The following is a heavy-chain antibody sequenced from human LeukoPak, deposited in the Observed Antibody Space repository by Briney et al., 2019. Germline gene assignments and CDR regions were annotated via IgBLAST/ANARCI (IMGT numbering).Heavy chain of an antibody. Sequence: GGSLRLSCAASGFTFRSYTMNWVRQAPGKGLEWVSSIGGSSNFVFYADSVKGRFTISRDSAKNSLYLQMSSLRVEDTAIYYCARVQGESRDYWGQGTLVTVSS. CDR3: ARVQGESRDY. D-gene: IGHD3-16*01. CDR1: GFTFRSYT. V-gene: IGHV3-21*06. J-gene: IGHJ4*02. CDR2: IGGSSNFV.